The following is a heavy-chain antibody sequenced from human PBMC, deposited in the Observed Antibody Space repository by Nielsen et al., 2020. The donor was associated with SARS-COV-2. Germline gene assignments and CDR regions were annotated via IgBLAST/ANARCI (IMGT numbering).Heavy chain of an antibody. V-gene: IGHV4-59*12. D-gene: IGHD3-3*01. CDR2: IYFNGSP. Sequence: SETLSLTCTVSGDSISSYYWSWIRQPPGKGLEWTGYIYFNGSPNYNPSLKSRVTISLDTSKSQFSLKLSSVTAADTAVYYCARITIFGVVPSFFGYGMDVWGQGTTVTVSS. CDR1: GDSISSYY. J-gene: IGHJ6*02. CDR3: ARITIFGVVPSFFGYGMDV.